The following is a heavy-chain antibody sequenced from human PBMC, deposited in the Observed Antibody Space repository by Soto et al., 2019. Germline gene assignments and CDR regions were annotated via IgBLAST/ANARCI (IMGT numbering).Heavy chain of an antibody. V-gene: IGHV1-69*06. Sequence: ASVKVSCKASGGTFSSYAISWVRQAPGQGLEWMGGIIPIFGTANYAQKFQGRVTITADKSTSTAYMELSSLRSEDTAVYYCARDWEWLRLNYYHGMDVWGQGTTVTVSS. CDR2: IIPIFGTA. CDR3: ARDWEWLRLNYYHGMDV. CDR1: GGTFSSYA. J-gene: IGHJ6*02. D-gene: IGHD5-12*01.